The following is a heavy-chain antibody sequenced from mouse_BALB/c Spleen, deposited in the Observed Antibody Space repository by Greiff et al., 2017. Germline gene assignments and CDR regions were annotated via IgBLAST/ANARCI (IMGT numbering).Heavy chain of an antibody. CDR2: ILPGSGST. CDR3: ARRYGSSLYYAMDY. Sequence: QVHVKQSGAELMKPGASVKISCKATGYTFSSYWIEWVKQRPGHGLEWIGEILPGSGSTNYNEKFKGKATFTADTSSNTAYMQLSSLTSEDSAVYYCARRYGSSLYYAMDYWGQGTSVTVSS. D-gene: IGHD1-1*01. V-gene: IGHV1-9*01. J-gene: IGHJ4*01. CDR1: GYTFSSYW.